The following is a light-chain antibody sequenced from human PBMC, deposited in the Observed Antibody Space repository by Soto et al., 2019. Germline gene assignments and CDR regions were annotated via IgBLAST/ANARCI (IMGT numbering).Light chain of an antibody. Sequence: QSVLTQPRSVSESLGQSVTISCTGTSSDVGGYNYVSWYQQHPGKAPKLMIYDVDKRPSGVPDRFFGSKSGNTASLSISGLQADDEAEYYCATWDYSLTGEVFGGGTKLTVL. V-gene: IGLV2-11*01. CDR1: SSDVGGYNY. CDR2: DVD. CDR3: ATWDYSLTGEV. J-gene: IGLJ2*01.